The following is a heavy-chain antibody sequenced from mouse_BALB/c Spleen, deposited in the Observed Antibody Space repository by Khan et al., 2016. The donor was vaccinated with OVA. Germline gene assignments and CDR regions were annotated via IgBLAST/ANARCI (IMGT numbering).Heavy chain of an antibody. D-gene: IGHD2-2*01. CDR2: IDPFSGAS. Sequence: VQLQQSGPELMKPGASVKISCKASGYSFTSYYIHWMMQSHGRSLEWIGYIDPFSGASTYNQKFKGKATLTVDKSSSTAYIHLRNLTSEDSAVYYCTRHGYVACFSYWGQGTLVTVSA. V-gene: IGHV1-31*01. CDR1: GYSFTSYY. J-gene: IGHJ3*01. CDR3: TRHGYVACFSY.